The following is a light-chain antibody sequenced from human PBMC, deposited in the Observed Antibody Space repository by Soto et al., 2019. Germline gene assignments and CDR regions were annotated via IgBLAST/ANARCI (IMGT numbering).Light chain of an antibody. Sequence: QSALTQPASVSGSPGQSITISCTGTSNDVGGYNYVSWYQQHPGKAPKLMIYEVTDRPWGVSNRFSGSKSGNTASLTISGLQAEDAADYYCGSYTHTSPPSCVFGTGTKLTVL. CDR2: EVT. V-gene: IGLV2-14*01. J-gene: IGLJ1*01. CDR3: GSYTHTSPPSCV. CDR1: SNDVGGYNY.